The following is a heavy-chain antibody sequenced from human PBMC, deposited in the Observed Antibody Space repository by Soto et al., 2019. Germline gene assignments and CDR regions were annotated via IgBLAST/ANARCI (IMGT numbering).Heavy chain of an antibody. V-gene: IGHV1-2*04. CDR2: INRKNGYA. Sequence: ASVRVSGKTSGYIFIDYYVHWVRQAPGQGLEWMVYINRKNGYATYXXKVQVWVXXTRDAAVNIGXVDLSXLACNDTAVXYCARDQGNSSSWPTDFWRQGTQVTVSS. CDR1: GYIFIDYY. D-gene: IGHD6-13*01. CDR3: ARDQGNSSSWPTDF. J-gene: IGHJ4*02.